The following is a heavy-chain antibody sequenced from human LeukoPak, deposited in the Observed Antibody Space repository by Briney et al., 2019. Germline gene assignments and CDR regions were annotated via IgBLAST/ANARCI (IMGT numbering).Heavy chain of an antibody. CDR1: GYTFTTYD. V-gene: IGHV1-8*01. Sequence: GASVKVSCKASGYTFTTYDINWVRQATGQGLELMGWMNPKSGYTGSAQKFQGRGTMTRDTSISTAYMELSSRRTEATAVYSCMRVAGSADYWGPGNLVTVSS. D-gene: IGHD6-19*01. CDR3: MRVAGSADY. J-gene: IGHJ4*02. CDR2: MNPKSGYT.